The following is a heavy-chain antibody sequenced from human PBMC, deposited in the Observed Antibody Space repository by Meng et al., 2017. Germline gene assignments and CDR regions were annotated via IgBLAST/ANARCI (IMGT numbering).Heavy chain of an antibody. CDR2: ISYDGSNK. J-gene: IGHJ6*02. V-gene: IGHV3-30*01. Sequence: GESLKISCAASGFTFSSYAMHWVRQAPGKGLEWVAVISYDGSNKYYADSVKGRFTISRDNSKNTLYLQMNSRRAEDTAVYYCARAEDYYGSGRPKYYYYGKDVWGQGTTVAASS. D-gene: IGHD3-10*01. CDR1: GFTFSSYA. CDR3: ARAEDYYGSGRPKYYYYGKDV.